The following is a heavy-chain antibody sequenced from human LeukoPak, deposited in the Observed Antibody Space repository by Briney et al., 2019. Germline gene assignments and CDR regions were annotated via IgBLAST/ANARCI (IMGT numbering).Heavy chain of an antibody. CDR1: GFTFSSYA. CDR2: INHSGST. V-gene: IGHV4-34*01. J-gene: IGHJ3*02. Sequence: PGGSLRLSCAASGFTFSSYAMSWVRQPPGKGLEWIGEINHSGSTNYNPSLKSRVTISVDTSKNQFSLKLSSVTAADTAVYYCARRAVPASRRAFDIWGQGTMVTVSS. CDR3: ARRAVPASRRAFDI. D-gene: IGHD6-6*01.